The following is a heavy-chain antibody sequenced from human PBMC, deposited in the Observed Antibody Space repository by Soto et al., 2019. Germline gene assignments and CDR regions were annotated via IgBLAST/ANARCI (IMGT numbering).Heavy chain of an antibody. V-gene: IGHV4-59*01. J-gene: IGHJ4*02. CDR1: GGSISSYY. Sequence: SETLSLTCTVSGGSISSYYWSWIRQPPGKGLEWIGYIYYSGSTNYNPSLKSRVTISVDTSKNQFSLKLSSVTAADTAVYYCASHYQQLASFDHWGQGTLVTVSS. D-gene: IGHD6-13*01. CDR2: IYYSGST. CDR3: ASHYQQLASFDH.